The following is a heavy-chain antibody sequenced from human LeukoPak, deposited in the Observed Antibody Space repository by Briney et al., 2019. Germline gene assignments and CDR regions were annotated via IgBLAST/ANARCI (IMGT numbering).Heavy chain of an antibody. J-gene: IGHJ4*02. CDR1: GGSISSGGYS. D-gene: IGHD2-2*01. V-gene: IGHV3-23*01. Sequence: LSLTCAVSGGSISSGGYSWSWVRQAPGKGLEWVSAISGGGGNTYYADSVQGRFTISRDNSKNTLYLQMDSLRAEDTAIYYCAKVLCTSTTCPPDFWGQGALVAVSS. CDR3: AKVLCTSTTCPPDF. CDR2: ISGGGGNT.